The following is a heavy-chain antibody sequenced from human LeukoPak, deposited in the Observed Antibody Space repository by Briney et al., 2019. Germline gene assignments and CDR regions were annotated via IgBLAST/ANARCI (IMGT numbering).Heavy chain of an antibody. D-gene: IGHD5-18*01. Sequence: PGGSLRLSCAASGFTFSSYAMSWVRQAPGKGLKWVSAISGSGGSTYYADSVKGRFTISRDNSKNTLYLQMNSMRAEDTAVYYCAKDSWIQLWSHYFDYWGQGTLVTVSS. V-gene: IGHV3-23*01. CDR2: ISGSGGST. CDR3: AKDSWIQLWSHYFDY. CDR1: GFTFSSYA. J-gene: IGHJ4*02.